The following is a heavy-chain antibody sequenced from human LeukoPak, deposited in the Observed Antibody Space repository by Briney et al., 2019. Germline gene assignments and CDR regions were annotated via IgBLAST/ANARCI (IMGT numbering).Heavy chain of an antibody. V-gene: IGHV4-38-2*02. J-gene: IGHJ4*02. CDR2: IYHSGST. CDR1: GYSISSGYY. Sequence: SETLSLTCTVSGYSISSGYYWGWIRQPPGKGLEWIGSIYHSGSTYYNPSLKSRVTISVDTSQNQLSLKLTSVTAADTAVYYCARGERLGPDYWGQGTLVTVSS. CDR3: ARGERLGPDY. D-gene: IGHD1-1*01.